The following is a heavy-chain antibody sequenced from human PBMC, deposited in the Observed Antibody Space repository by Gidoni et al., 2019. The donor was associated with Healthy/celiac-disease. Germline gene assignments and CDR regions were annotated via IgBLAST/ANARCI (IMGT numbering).Heavy chain of an antibody. CDR1: GYTFTSYG. V-gene: IGHV1-18*01. CDR2: ISAYNGNT. D-gene: IGHD6-19*01. J-gene: IGHJ4*02. CDR3: ATAGGEQWLFFEFVY. Sequence: QVQLVQSGAEGKKPGASVKVSCKAAGYTFTSYGISWVRQAPGQGLEWMGWISAYNGNTNYAQKLQGRVTMTTDTSTSTAYMELRSLRSDDTAVYYCATAGGEQWLFFEFVYWGQGTLVTVSS.